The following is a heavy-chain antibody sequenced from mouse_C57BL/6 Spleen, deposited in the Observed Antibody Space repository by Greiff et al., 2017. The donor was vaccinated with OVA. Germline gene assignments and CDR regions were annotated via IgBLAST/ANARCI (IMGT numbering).Heavy chain of an antibody. CDR1: GFTFSSYA. J-gene: IGHJ1*03. V-gene: IGHV5-4*01. Sequence: EVQVVESGGGLVKPGGSLKLSCAASGFTFSSYAMSWVRQTPEKRLEWVATISDGGSYTYYPDNVKGRFTISRDNAKNNLYLQMSHLKSEDTAMYYCARDLGRGWYFDVWGTGTTVTVSS. CDR3: ARDLGRGWYFDV. D-gene: IGHD4-1*01. CDR2: ISDGGSYT.